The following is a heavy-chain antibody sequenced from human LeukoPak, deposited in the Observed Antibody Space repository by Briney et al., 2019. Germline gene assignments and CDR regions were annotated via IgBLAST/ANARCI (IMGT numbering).Heavy chain of an antibody. CDR3: ASLGITFGGVMDI. D-gene: IGHD3-16*01. CDR1: GGSISSGPYF. Sequence: PSETLSLTCSVSGGSISSGPYFWSWIRQSPGQGLEWIGYIWPSGSTNYNPSLSGRVAISLDTSKNQFSLKLSSVTAADTAVYYCASLGITFGGVMDIWGQGTLVTVSS. V-gene: IGHV4-30-2*06. CDR2: IWPSGST. J-gene: IGHJ3*02.